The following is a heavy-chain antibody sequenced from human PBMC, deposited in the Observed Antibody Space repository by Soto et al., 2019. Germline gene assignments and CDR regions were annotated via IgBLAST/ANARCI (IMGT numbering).Heavy chain of an antibody. CDR1: GFTFRSFT. CDR3: TRDASRDSSARGWFDP. V-gene: IGHV3-21*01. CDR2: ISSNSAYI. J-gene: IGHJ5*02. Sequence: GSLRLSCAASGFTFRSFTMNWVRQAPGKGLEWVSTISSNSAYIYYTDALRGRFTISRDNAKNSLHLQMNSLRAEDTAVYYCTRDASRDSSARGWFDPWGPGTLVTVS. D-gene: IGHD6-13*01.